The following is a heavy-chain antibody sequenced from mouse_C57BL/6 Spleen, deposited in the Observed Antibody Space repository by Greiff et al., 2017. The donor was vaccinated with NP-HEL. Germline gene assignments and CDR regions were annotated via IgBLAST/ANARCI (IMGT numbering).Heavy chain of an antibody. V-gene: IGHV5-4*01. CDR3: AKEGVYGYDETWFAY. CDR1: GFTFSSYA. D-gene: IGHD2-2*01. CDR2: ISDGGSYT. Sequence: EVKVEEPGGGLVKPGGSLKLSCAASGFTFSSYAMSWVRQTPEKRLEWVATISDGGSYTYYPDNVKGRFTLSRDNAKNNLYLQMSQLKSGDTAMYYGAKEGVYGYDETWFAYWGQGTLVTVSA. J-gene: IGHJ3*01.